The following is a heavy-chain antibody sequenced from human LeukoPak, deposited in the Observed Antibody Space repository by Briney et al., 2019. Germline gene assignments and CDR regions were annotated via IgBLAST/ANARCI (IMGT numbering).Heavy chain of an antibody. CDR3: AKEDSITMVRGVTNRFDY. CDR1: GFTFSNYA. J-gene: IGHJ4*02. V-gene: IGHV3-23*01. D-gene: IGHD3-10*01. Sequence: GGSLRLPCAASGFTFSNYAMTWVRQAPGKGLEWVSTISVSGDSTYYADSVKGRFTISRDNFKNRLYLQMNSLRVEDTAVYYCAKEDSITMVRGVTNRFDYWGQGTLVTVSS. CDR2: ISVSGDST.